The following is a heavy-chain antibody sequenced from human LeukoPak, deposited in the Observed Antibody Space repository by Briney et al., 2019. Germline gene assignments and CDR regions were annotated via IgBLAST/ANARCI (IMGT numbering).Heavy chain of an antibody. CDR2: ISGDGSNT. Sequence: GGSLRLSCAASGFTFSSYAMSWVRQAPGKGLEWVSAISGDGSNTTYADSVKGRFTISRDNATNTVYLQMNSLIAEEPAVYYCARANYHNNWGQGTLVTVSS. CDR1: GFTFSSYA. V-gene: IGHV3-23*01. CDR3: ARANYHNN. D-gene: IGHD3-9*01. J-gene: IGHJ4*02.